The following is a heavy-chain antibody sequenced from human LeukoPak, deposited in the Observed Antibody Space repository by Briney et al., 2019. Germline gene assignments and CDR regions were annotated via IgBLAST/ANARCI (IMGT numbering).Heavy chain of an antibody. CDR1: GGTFSSYA. D-gene: IGHD3-22*01. J-gene: IGHJ4*02. CDR2: MNPNSGNT. CDR3: ARGSSGYPDY. Sequence: ASVKVSCKASGGTFSSYAINWVRQATGQGLEWMGWMNPNSGNTGYAQKFQGRVTMTRNTSISTAYMELSSLRSEDTAVYYCARGSSGYPDYWGQGTLVTVSS. V-gene: IGHV1-8*02.